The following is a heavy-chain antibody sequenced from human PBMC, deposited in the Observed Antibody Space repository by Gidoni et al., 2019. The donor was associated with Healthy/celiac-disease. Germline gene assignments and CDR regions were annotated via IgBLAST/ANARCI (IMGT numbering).Heavy chain of an antibody. V-gene: IGHV3-21*01. Sequence: EVQLVESGGGLVKPGGSLRLSCAASGFTFSSYSMNWVRQAPGKGLEWVSSISSSSSYIYYADSVKGRFTISRDNAKNSLYLQMNSLRAEDTAVYYCARLLNDYDSSGYYGDYYYYYMDVWGKGTTVTVSS. CDR1: GFTFSSYS. D-gene: IGHD3-22*01. J-gene: IGHJ6*03. CDR3: ARLLNDYDSSGYYGDYYYYYMDV. CDR2: ISSSSSYI.